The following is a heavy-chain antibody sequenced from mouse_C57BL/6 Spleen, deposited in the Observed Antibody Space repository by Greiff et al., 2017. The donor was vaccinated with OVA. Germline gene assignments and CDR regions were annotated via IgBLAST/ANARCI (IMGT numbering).Heavy chain of an antibody. CDR2: IYPGDGDT. D-gene: IGHD3-2*02. V-gene: IGHV1-82*01. CDR1: GYAFSSSW. CDR3: AKSSGYPYYFDY. Sequence: QVQLQQSGPELVKPGASVKISCKASGYAFSSSWMNWVKQRPGKGLEWIGRIYPGDGDTNYNGKLKGKATLTADKSSSTAYMQLSSLTSEDSAVYFCAKSSGYPYYFDYWGQGTTLTVSS. J-gene: IGHJ2*01.